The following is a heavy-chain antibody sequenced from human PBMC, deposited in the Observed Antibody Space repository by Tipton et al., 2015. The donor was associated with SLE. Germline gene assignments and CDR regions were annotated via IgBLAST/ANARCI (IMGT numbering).Heavy chain of an antibody. Sequence: QVQLLQSGGGVVQPGKSLRLSCAASGFTFKDYGMHWVRQAPGKGLEWVARIWYDGTHKDYADSVKGRFTISRDNSKNTLSLQISSLRVEDTAVYFCARDYSSSRGNWLDPWGQGTLVTVSS. D-gene: IGHD6-13*01. CDR1: GFTFKDYG. CDR3: ARDYSSSRGNWLDP. CDR2: IWYDGTHK. V-gene: IGHV3-33*01. J-gene: IGHJ5*02.